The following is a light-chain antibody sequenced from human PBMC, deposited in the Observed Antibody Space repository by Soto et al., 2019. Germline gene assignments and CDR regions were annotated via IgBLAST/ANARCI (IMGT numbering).Light chain of an antibody. CDR3: QSYDSSLLGV. CDR1: SSNMGTGYD. CDR2: GNS. Sequence: SVLTQPPSVSGAPGQRVPISCSGSSSNMGTGYDVHWYQQLPGTAPKLLIHGNSNRPSGVPERFSGSKSGTSASLAITGLQAEDEADYYCQSYDSSLLGVFGGGTQLTVL. V-gene: IGLV1-40*01. J-gene: IGLJ2*01.